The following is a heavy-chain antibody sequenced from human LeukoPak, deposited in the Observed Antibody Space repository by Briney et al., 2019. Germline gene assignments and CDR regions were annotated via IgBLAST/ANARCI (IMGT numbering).Heavy chain of an antibody. CDR3: ARNQRAMVRGALDY. J-gene: IGHJ4*02. CDR1: GGSFSGYY. V-gene: IGHV4-34*01. Sequence: PPETLSLTCAVYGGSFSGYYWSWIRQPPGKGLEWIGEINHSGSTNYNPSLKSRVTISVDTSKNQFSLKLSSVTAADTAVYYCARNQRAMVRGALDYWGQGTLVTVSS. CDR2: INHSGST. D-gene: IGHD3-10*01.